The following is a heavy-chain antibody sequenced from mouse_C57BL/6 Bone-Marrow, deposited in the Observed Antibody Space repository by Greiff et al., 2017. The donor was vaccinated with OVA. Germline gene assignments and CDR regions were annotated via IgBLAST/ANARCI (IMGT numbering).Heavy chain of an antibody. Sequence: QVQLQQPGAELVRPGSSVKLSCKASGYTFTSYGISWVKQRTGQGLEWIGEIYPRSGNTYYNEKFKGKATLTADKSSSTAYMELRSLTSEDSAVYFCARSYYDYDWFAYWGQGTLVTVSA. CDR3: ARSYYDYDWFAY. CDR2: IYPRSGNT. CDR1: GYTFTSYG. V-gene: IGHV1-81*01. D-gene: IGHD2-4*01. J-gene: IGHJ3*01.